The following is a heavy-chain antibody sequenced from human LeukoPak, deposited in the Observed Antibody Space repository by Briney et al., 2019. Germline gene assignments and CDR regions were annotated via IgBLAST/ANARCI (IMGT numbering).Heavy chain of an antibody. CDR3: ARDRGGYDPFDAFDI. Sequence: GGSLRLSCAASEFTFCSYAMHWVREAPGKGVEWVAVISYDGSNKYYADSVKGRFTISRDNSKNTLYLQMNSLRAEDTAVYYCARDRGGYDPFDAFDIWGQGTMVTVSS. V-gene: IGHV3-30-3*01. CDR1: EFTFCSYA. J-gene: IGHJ3*02. D-gene: IGHD5-12*01. CDR2: ISYDGSNK.